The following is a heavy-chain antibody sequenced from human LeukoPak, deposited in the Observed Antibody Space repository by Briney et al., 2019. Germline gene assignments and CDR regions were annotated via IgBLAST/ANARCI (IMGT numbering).Heavy chain of an antibody. CDR3: ARDIYYYDTTDPKIRSDY. CDR2: INTYDGST. CDR1: GYTFTGYY. J-gene: IGHJ4*02. V-gene: IGHV1-18*04. D-gene: IGHD3-22*01. Sequence: ASVKVSCKASGYTFTGYYMHWVRQAPGQGLEWMGWINTYDGSTKYAQKLQDRVTMTTDTSTNTAYMELGSPSSDDAAVYYCARDIYYYDTTDPKIRSDYWGQGTLVTVSS.